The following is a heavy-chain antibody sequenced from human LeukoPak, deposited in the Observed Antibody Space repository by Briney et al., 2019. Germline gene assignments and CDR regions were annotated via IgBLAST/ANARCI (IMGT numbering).Heavy chain of an antibody. CDR3: AKEDGDYACDY. J-gene: IGHJ4*02. CDR1: GFTFSSYG. V-gene: IGHV3-33*06. D-gene: IGHD4-17*01. Sequence: QPGGSLRLSCAASGFTFSSYGMHWVRQAPGKGLEWVAVIWYDGSNKYYADSVKGRFTISRDNSKNTLYLQMNSLRAEDTAVYYCAKEDGDYACDYWGQGTLVTVSS. CDR2: IWYDGSNK.